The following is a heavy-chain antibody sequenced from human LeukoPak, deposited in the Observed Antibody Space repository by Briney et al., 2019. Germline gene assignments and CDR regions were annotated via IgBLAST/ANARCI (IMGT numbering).Heavy chain of an antibody. CDR1: GFTFKSYA. CDR3: ANDVYYSSSSYWFDP. J-gene: IGHJ5*02. D-gene: IGHD6-6*01. V-gene: IGHV3-30-3*02. Sequence: GRSLRLSCAASGFTFKSYAMHWVRQAPGKGLEWVAVISYEGSTTYYADSVKGRFTISRDNSKNTLYLQMNSLRAEDTAVYYCANDVYYSSSSYWFDPWGQGTLVTVSS. CDR2: ISYEGSTT.